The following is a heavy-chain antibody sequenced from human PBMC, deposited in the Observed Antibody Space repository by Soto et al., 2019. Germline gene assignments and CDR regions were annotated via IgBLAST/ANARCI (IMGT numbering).Heavy chain of an antibody. D-gene: IGHD3-3*01. CDR3: ARGRSQIFGVTSPSYYHYGMDV. J-gene: IGHJ6*02. CDR1: GGTFSSYA. V-gene: IGHV1-69*13. CDR2: IIPIFGTA. Sequence: GASVKVSCKASGGTFSSYAISWVRQAPGQGLEWMGGIIPIFGTANYAQKFQGRVTITADESTSTAYMELSSLRSEDTAVYYCARGRSQIFGVTSPSYYHYGMDVWGQGTTVTVSS.